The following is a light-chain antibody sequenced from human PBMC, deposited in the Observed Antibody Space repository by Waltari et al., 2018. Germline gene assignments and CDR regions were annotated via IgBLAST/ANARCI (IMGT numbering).Light chain of an antibody. CDR3: MQSVQHPWT. CDR2: DAS. V-gene: IGKV2D-29*01. J-gene: IGKJ1*01. CDR1: QCLLIFNGKTY. Sequence: DLLMPSPPLLLSVAPDQLTTICCKSHQCLLIFNGKTYLYWIQQKPGQPPQLLVYDASRRLSGVPDRFSGSGSGTDFTLKISRVEAEDVGVYYCMQSVQHPWTFGQGTKVEIK.